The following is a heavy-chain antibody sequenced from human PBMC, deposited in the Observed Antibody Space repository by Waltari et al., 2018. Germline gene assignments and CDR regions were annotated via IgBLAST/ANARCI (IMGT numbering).Heavy chain of an antibody. CDR3: ARNRDIVVVPAAMPAGTFDY. V-gene: IGHV1-69*05. CDR1: GGTFSSYA. D-gene: IGHD2-2*01. Sequence: QVQLVQSGAEVKKPGSSVKVSCKASGGTFSSYAISWVRQAPGQGLEWMGGVSPIFGTANYAQKFQGRVTITTDESTSTAYMELSSLRSEDTAVYYCARNRDIVVVPAAMPAGTFDYWGQGTLVTVSS. CDR2: VSPIFGTA. J-gene: IGHJ4*02.